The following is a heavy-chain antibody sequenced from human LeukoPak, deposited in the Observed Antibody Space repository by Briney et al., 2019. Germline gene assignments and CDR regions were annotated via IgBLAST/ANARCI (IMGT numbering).Heavy chain of an antibody. CDR2: IYYSGST. CDR3: ARVCPGIAAAGTNWFDP. V-gene: IGHV4-59*01. D-gene: IGHD6-13*01. CDR1: GGSISSYY. J-gene: IGHJ5*02. Sequence: PSETLSLTCTVSGGSISSYYWSWIRQPPGKGLEWIGYIYYSGSTNYNPSLKSRVTMSVDTSKNQFSLKLSSVTAADTAVYYCARVCPGIAAAGTNWFDPWGQGTLVTVSS.